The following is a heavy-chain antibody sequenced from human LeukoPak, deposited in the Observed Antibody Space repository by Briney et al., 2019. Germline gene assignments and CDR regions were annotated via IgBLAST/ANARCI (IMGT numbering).Heavy chain of an antibody. J-gene: IGHJ4*02. V-gene: IGHV4-34*01. D-gene: IGHD6-13*01. CDR2: INHSGST. CDR1: GGSFSGYY. Sequence: SETLSLTCAVYGGSFSGYYWSWIRQPPGKGLEWIGEINHSGSTNYNPSLKSRVTISADTSKNQFSLKLSSVTAADTAVYYCARQGYSSSWYIYFDYWGQGTLVTVSS. CDR3: ARQGYSSSWYIYFDY.